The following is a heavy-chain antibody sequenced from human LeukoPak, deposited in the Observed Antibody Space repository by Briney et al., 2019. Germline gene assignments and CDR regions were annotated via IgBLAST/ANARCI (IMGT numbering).Heavy chain of an antibody. CDR3: ARDPGSGYEEHFDY. CDR2: INPSGGST. J-gene: IGHJ4*02. CDR1: GYSFNSQG. D-gene: IGHD5-12*01. Sequence: ASVKVSCKASGYSFNSQGMNWVRQAPGQGLEWMGIINPSGGSTSYAQKFQGRVTMTRDMSTSTVYMELSSLRSEDTAVYYCARDPGSGYEEHFDYWGQGTLVTVSS. V-gene: IGHV1-46*02.